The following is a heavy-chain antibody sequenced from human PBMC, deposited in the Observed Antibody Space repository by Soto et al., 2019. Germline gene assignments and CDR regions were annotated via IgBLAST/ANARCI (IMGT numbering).Heavy chain of an antibody. CDR3: TRGRMTLGGYDY. D-gene: IGHD3-22*01. J-gene: IGHJ4*02. V-gene: IGHV3-48*01. CDR2: ISAGGSTT. Sequence: EVQLVESGGGLVQPGGSLRLSCAASGFTFSNYGMTWVRQAPGKGLEWLSYISAGGSTTFYADSVKGRFTISRDNVKDSLYVQVNSLRVEDTAVYYCTRGRMTLGGYDYWGQGTLVTVSS. CDR1: GFTFSNYG.